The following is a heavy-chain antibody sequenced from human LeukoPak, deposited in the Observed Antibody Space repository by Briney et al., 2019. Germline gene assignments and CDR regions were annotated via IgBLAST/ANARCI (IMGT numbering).Heavy chain of an antibody. CDR2: IWYDGRNK. CDR3: AGSIAVAGTIDY. CDR1: GFTFSSYG. V-gene: IGHV3-33*01. D-gene: IGHD6-19*01. J-gene: IGHJ4*02. Sequence: GGSLRLSCAASGFTFSSYGMHWVRQAPGKGLEWVAAIWYDGRNKYYADSVKGRFTISRDNSKNTLYLQMKSLRAEDTAVYYCAGSIAVAGTIDYWGQGTLVTESS.